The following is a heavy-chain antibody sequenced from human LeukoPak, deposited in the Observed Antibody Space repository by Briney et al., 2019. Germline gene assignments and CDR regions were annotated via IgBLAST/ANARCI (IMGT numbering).Heavy chain of an antibody. Sequence: GGSLRLSCAASGFTFSSYAMHWVRQAPGKGLEWVAFISYDGNNKYYADSVKGRFTITRDNSKNTLYLQMNSLRAEDTAVYYCARPATNDGGSYYFDYWGQGTLVTVSS. CDR1: GFTFSSYA. D-gene: IGHD1-26*01. CDR2: ISYDGNNK. V-gene: IGHV3-30-3*01. CDR3: ARPATNDGGSYYFDY. J-gene: IGHJ4*02.